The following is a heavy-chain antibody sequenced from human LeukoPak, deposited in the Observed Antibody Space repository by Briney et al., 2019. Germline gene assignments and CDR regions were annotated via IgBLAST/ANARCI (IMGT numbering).Heavy chain of an antibody. CDR2: ISSSSSYT. J-gene: IGHJ4*02. D-gene: IGHD6-19*01. V-gene: IGHV3-21*01. Sequence: GGSLRLSCAASGFSFSSYSMNWVRQAPGKGLEWVSSISSSSSYTYYADSVKGRFTISRDNAKNSLYLQMNSLRAEDTAVYYCARFIGWSAVDYWGQGTLVTVSS. CDR1: GFSFSSYS. CDR3: ARFIGWSAVDY.